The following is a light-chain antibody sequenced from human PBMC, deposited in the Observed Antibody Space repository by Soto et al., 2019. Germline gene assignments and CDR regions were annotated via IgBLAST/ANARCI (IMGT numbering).Light chain of an antibody. CDR1: QSVSIS. CDR3: QEHAST. CDR2: DAS. Sequence: EVALTHSPATLALSPGERATLSCSASQSVSISLAWYQQKPGKPPTLLIYDASTRATGIPDRFSGSGSGTDFTLTISRLDPEDFAVYYCQEHASTFGQGTRLEIK. J-gene: IGKJ5*01. V-gene: IGKV3-11*01.